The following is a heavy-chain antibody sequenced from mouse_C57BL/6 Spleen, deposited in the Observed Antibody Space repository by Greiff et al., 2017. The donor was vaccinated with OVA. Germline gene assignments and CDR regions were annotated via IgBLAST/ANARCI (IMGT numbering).Heavy chain of an antibody. D-gene: IGHD1-1*01. CDR2: IWSDGST. CDR3: ARHYYGSSYDYAMDY. J-gene: IGHJ4*01. Sequence: VHLVESGPGLVAPSQSLSITCTVSGFSLTSYGVHWVRQPPGKGLEWLVVIWSDGSTTYNSALKSRLSISNDNSKSQVFLKMNSLQTDDTAMYYCARHYYGSSYDYAMDYWGQGTSVTVSS. CDR1: GFSLTSYG. V-gene: IGHV2-6-1*01.